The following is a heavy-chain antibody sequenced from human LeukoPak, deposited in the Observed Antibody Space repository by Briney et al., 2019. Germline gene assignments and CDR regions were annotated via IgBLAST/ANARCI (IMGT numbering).Heavy chain of an antibody. CDR1: GGSISSYY. CDR3: ARDVGATPGYFDY. J-gene: IGHJ4*02. D-gene: IGHD1-26*01. Sequence: SETLSLTCTVSGGSISSYYWSWIRQTPGKGLEWIGYIYYSGSTNFNPSLKSRVTISVDTSKNQFSLKMSSVTAADTAVYYCARDVGATPGYFDYWGQGTLVTVSS. CDR2: IYYSGST. V-gene: IGHV4-59*01.